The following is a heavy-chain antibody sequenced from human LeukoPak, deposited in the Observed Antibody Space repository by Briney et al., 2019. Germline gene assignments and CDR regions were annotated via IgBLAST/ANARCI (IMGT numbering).Heavy chain of an antibody. D-gene: IGHD6-25*01. V-gene: IGHV4-39*07. J-gene: IGHJ5*02. CDR1: GGSISSSSYY. Sequence: SETLSLTCTVSGGSISSSSYYWGWIRQPPGKGLEWIGSIYYSGSTYYNPSLKSRVTISVDTSKNQFSLKLSSVTAADTAVYYCASDFIASGWFDPWGQGTLVTVSP. CDR2: IYYSGST. CDR3: ASDFIASGWFDP.